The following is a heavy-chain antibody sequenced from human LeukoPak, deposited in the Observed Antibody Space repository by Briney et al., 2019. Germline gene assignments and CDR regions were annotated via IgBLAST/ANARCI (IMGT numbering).Heavy chain of an antibody. CDR2: IYYSGST. V-gene: IGHV4-39*01. D-gene: IGHD3-10*01. Sequence: SETLSLTCTVSGGSISSSSYYWGWIRQPPGKGLEWIGSIYYSGSTYYNPSLKSRVTISVDTSKNQFSLNLTSVTAADTAVFYCARHQTGGHSYMDVWGKGTTVSVSS. CDR3: ARHQTGGHSYMDV. CDR1: GGSISSSSYY. J-gene: IGHJ6*03.